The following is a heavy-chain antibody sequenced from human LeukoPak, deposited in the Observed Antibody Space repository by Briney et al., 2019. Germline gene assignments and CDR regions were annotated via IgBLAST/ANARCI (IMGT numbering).Heavy chain of an antibody. D-gene: IGHD2/OR15-2a*01. J-gene: IGHJ4*02. CDR2: LNPSSGGT. CDR1: GYTFTAYY. V-gene: IGHV1-2*02. Sequence: ASVRVSCKASGYTFTAYYIHWVRQAPGQGLEWMGWLNPSSGGTYYAQKFQGRVTMTRDTSISTAYMDLSWLRSDDTAVYYCAARDIVLLPAVFDYWGQGTLVTVSS. CDR3: AARDIVLLPAVFDY.